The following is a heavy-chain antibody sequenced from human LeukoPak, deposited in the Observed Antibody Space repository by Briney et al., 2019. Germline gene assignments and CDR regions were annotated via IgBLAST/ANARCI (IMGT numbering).Heavy chain of an antibody. V-gene: IGHV3-30*04. D-gene: IGHD3-22*01. J-gene: IGHJ4*02. CDR1: GFTFSSYA. CDR2: ISYDGSNK. Sequence: GRSLRLSCAAPGFTFSSYAMHWVRQAPGKGLEWVAVISYDGSNKYYADSVKGRFTISRDNSKNTLYLQMNSLRAEDTAVYYCARDASAYYYDSSGYWDYWGQGTLVTVSS. CDR3: ARDASAYYYDSSGYWDY.